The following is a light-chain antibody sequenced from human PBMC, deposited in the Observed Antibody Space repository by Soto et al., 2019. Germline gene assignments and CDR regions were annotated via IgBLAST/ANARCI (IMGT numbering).Light chain of an antibody. CDR3: QQYGSSGT. J-gene: IGKJ1*01. V-gene: IGKV1-5*01. CDR2: DAS. CDR1: QSISGW. Sequence: DIQMTQSPSTLSASVGDRVTITCRASQSISGWLAWYQQKPGKAPKLLIYDASSLESGVPSRFSGSGSGTDFTLTISRLEPEDFAVYYCQQYGSSGTFGQGTKVDI.